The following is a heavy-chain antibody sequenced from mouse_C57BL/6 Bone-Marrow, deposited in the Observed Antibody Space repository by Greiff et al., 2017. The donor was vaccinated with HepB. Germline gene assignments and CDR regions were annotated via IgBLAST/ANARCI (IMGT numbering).Heavy chain of an antibody. CDR2: IRSKSNNYAT. CDR3: VRQGYSPFAY. J-gene: IGHJ3*01. V-gene: IGHV10-1*01. Sequence: EVQRVESGGGLVQPKGSLKLSCAASGFSFNTYAMNWVRQAPGKGLEWVARIRSKSNNYATYYADSGKDRFTISRDDSESMLYLQMNNLKTEDTAMYYCVRQGYSPFAYWGQGTLVTVSA. D-gene: IGHD2-12*01. CDR1: GFSFNTYA.